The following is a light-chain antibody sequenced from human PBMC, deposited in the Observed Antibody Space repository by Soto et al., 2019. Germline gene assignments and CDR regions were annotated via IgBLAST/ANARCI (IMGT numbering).Light chain of an antibody. CDR2: KAS. CDR3: QQSFSTPPT. CDR1: QTISSW. J-gene: IGKJ1*01. V-gene: IGKV1-5*03. Sequence: DIQMTQSPSTLSGSVGDRVTITCRASQTISSWLAWYQQKPGKAPKLLIYKASTLKSGVPSRFSGSGSGTHFTLTLSSLQPEDFATYFCQQSFSTPPTFGQGTKVDIK.